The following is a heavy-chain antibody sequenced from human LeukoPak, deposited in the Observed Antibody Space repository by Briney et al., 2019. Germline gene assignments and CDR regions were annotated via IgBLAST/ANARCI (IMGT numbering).Heavy chain of an antibody. V-gene: IGHV3-30*04. CDR3: VRDRDSTGYYDY. CDR2: VSDDGNNI. CDR1: GFTFSNYP. D-gene: IGHD3-22*01. Sequence: GGSLRLSCAASGFTFSNYPIHWVRQAPGKGLEWVAVVSDDGNNIYYAESVKGRFTISRDNSKNTLYLQTNSLRAEDTALYYCVRDRDSTGYYDYWGQGTLVTVSS. J-gene: IGHJ4*02.